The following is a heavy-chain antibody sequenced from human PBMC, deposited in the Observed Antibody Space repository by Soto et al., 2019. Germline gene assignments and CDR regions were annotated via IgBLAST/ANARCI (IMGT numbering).Heavy chain of an antibody. CDR2: ITGSGGTT. Sequence: HPGGSLRLSCAASGFTFSTYAMSWVRQAPGKGLEWVSAITGSGGTTYYADSVKGRFTISRDNSKNTLYLQMNSLRAEDTALYYCAKPYSNSWYYFHYWGQGTLVTVSS. CDR3: AKPYSNSWYYFHY. J-gene: IGHJ4*02. V-gene: IGHV3-23*01. CDR1: GFTFSTYA. D-gene: IGHD6-13*01.